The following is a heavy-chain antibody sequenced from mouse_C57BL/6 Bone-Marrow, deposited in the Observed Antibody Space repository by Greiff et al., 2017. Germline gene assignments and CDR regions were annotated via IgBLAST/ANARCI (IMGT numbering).Heavy chain of an antibody. Sequence: EVQLQQSGAELVRPGASVKLSCTASGFNIKDDYMHWVKQRPEQGLEWIGWIDPENGDTEYASKFQGKATITADTSSNTAYLQLSSLTSEDTAVYYCTTVPELGFDYWGQGTTLTVSS. CDR2: IDPENGDT. CDR3: TTVPELGFDY. V-gene: IGHV14-4*01. D-gene: IGHD4-1*01. J-gene: IGHJ2*01. CDR1: GFNIKDDY.